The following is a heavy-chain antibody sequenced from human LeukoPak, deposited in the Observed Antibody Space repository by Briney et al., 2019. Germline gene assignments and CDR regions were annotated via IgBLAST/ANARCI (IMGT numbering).Heavy chain of an antibody. V-gene: IGHV4-34*01. D-gene: IGHD4-11*01. CDR2: INQSGST. CDR1: GGSFSGYY. CDR3: ARGVRYSKRMVRFDP. J-gene: IGHJ5*02. Sequence: PSETLSLTCACYGGSFSGYYWSLIGQPPGKGLEWIGEINQSGSTNYNPSLKSRVTISVDTSKNQFSLKLSSVTAADTAVYYCARGVRYSKRMVRFDPWGQGTLVTVSS.